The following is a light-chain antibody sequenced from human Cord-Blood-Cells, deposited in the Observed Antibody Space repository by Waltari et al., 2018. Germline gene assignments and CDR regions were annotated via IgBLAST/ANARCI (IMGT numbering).Light chain of an antibody. CDR3: SSYTSSSTLV. J-gene: IGLJ2*01. Sequence: QSALTQPASVSGSPGQSITISCTGTSSDVGGYNYVSWYQQHPGKAPKLMIYDVSNRPSGVSNLFSGSKSCNTASLTISGLQAEDEADYYCSSYTSSSTLVFGVGTKLTVL. CDR1: SSDVGGYNY. V-gene: IGLV2-14*01. CDR2: DVS.